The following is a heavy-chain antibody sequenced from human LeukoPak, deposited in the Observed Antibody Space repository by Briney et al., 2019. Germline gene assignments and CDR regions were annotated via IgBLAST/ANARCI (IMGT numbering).Heavy chain of an antibody. D-gene: IGHD5-18*01. Sequence: GGSLRLSCAASGFTFSTYGMHWVRQAPGKGLEWVAFIRYDGSNKYYADSVKGRFTISRDNSKNTLYLQMNSLRAEDTAVYYCAKVRIQLWTLDYWGQGTLVTVSS. CDR3: AKVRIQLWTLDY. CDR1: GFTFSTYG. CDR2: IRYDGSNK. J-gene: IGHJ4*02. V-gene: IGHV3-30*02.